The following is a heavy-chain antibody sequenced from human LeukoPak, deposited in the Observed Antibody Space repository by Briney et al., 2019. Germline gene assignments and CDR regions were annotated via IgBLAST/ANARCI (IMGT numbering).Heavy chain of an antibody. CDR3: ARGDSSSAFDY. CDR2: INSDGSST. D-gene: IGHD6-6*01. J-gene: IGHJ4*02. V-gene: IGHV3-74*01. CDR1: GFTFSSYW. Sequence: GVSLRLSCAAAGFTFSSYWMHWVRQAPGKGLVWVSRINSDGSSTSYADSVKGRFTISRDNAKNTLYLQMNSLRAEDTAVYYCARGDSSSAFDYWAQGNLVTVSS.